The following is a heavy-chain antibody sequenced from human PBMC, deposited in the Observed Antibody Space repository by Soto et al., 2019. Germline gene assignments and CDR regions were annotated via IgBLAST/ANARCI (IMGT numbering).Heavy chain of an antibody. CDR2: INAGNGNT. D-gene: IGHD5-12*01. CDR3: ARSLDSGYDSTNFDY. J-gene: IGHJ4*02. Sequence: AAVKVSCKASGYTFTSYAMPLVRHSPGQRLEWMGWINAGNGNTKYSQKLKGRVTITRDTSASTAYMELSSLRSEDTAVYYCARSLDSGYDSTNFDYWGKGTLVTVSS. V-gene: IGHV1-3*01. CDR1: GYTFTSYA.